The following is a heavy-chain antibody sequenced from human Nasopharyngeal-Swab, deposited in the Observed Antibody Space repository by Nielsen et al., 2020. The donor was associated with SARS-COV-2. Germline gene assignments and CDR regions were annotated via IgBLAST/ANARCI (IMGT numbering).Heavy chain of an antibody. J-gene: IGHJ6*03. D-gene: IGHD2-2*01. V-gene: IGHV4-34*01. Sequence: SETLSLTCAVYGGSFSAYYWGWIRQPPGKGLEWIAEINHSGSTNYNPSLKSRVTLSVDTSMNQFSLELRSVTAADTAVYYCARGLSGIVPAPILGLGPYYYYYMDVWCKGTTVTVSS. CDR2: INHSGST. CDR1: GGSFSAYY. CDR3: ARGLSGIVPAPILGLGPYYYYYMDV.